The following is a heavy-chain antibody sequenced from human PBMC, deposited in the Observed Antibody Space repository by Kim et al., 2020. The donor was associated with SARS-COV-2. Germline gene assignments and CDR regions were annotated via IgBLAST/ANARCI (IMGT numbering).Heavy chain of an antibody. J-gene: IGHJ3*02. CDR1: GGSFSGYY. Sequence: SETLSLTCAVYGGSFSGYYWSWIRQPPGKGLEWIGEINHSGSTNYNPSLKSRVTISVDTSKNQFSLKLSSVTAADTAVYYCARSRMAGIRMQQRQRGAFDIWGQGTMVTVSS. CDR3: ARSRMAGIRMQQRQRGAFDI. CDR2: INHSGST. D-gene: IGHD6-13*01. V-gene: IGHV4-34*01.